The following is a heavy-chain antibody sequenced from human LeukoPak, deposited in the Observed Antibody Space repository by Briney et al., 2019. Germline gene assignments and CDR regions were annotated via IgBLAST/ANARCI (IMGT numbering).Heavy chain of an antibody. D-gene: IGHD5-12*01. J-gene: IGHJ4*02. Sequence: PGGSLRLSCAASGFTFSSYVMSWVRQAPGKGLEWVSTISGSGGSTYYADSVKGRFTISRDISKNTLYLQMNNLRAEDTAIYYCAKGSRDGYNYYFDHWGQGTLVTVSS. CDR3: AKGSRDGYNYYFDH. CDR2: ISGSGGST. CDR1: GFTFSSYV. V-gene: IGHV3-23*01.